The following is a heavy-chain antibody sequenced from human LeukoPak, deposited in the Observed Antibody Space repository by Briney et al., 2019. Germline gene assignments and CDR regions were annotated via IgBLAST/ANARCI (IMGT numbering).Heavy chain of an antibody. CDR3: ARGDTATFDY. Sequence: VSVKVSCKASGYTFIGYYLHWVRQAPGQGLEWIGWINPKSGDSNHAQKFQDRVTMTGDTSISTAYMELSSLRSNDTAVYYCARGDTATFDYWGQGTLVTVSS. V-gene: IGHV1-2*02. D-gene: IGHD5-18*01. CDR1: GYTFIGYY. J-gene: IGHJ4*02. CDR2: INPKSGDS.